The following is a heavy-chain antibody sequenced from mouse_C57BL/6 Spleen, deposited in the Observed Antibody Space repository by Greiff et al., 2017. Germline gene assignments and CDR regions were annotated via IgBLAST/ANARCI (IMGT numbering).Heavy chain of an antibody. CDR2: INPNNGGT. CDR3: ARYYYGSHWYFDV. J-gene: IGHJ1*03. CDR1: GYTFTDYY. V-gene: IGHV1-26*01. Sequence: EVKLQQSGPELVKPGASVKISCKASGYTFTDYYMNWVKQSHGKSLEWIGDINPNNGGTSYNQKFKGKATLTVDKSSSTAYMELRSLTSEDSAVYYCARYYYGSHWYFDVWGTGTTVTVSS. D-gene: IGHD1-1*01.